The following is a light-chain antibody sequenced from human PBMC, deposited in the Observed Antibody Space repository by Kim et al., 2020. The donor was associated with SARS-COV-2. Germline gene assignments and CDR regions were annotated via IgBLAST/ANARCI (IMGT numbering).Light chain of an antibody. CDR1: KLGDKY. CDR3: QAWDSSTNYV. CDR2: QDS. Sequence: SYELTQPPSVSVSPGQTASITCSGDKLGDKYACWYQQKPGQSPVLVIYQDSNRPSGIPERFSGSNSGNTATLTISGTQARDEADYYCQAWDSSTNYVFGT. J-gene: IGLJ1*01. V-gene: IGLV3-1*01.